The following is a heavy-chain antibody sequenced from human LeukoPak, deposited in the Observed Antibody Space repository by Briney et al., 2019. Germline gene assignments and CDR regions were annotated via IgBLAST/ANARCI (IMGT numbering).Heavy chain of an antibody. J-gene: IGHJ4*02. V-gene: IGHV3-21*01. Sequence: GGSRRLSCAASGFTFSSYSMNWVRQAPGKGLEWVSSISSSSSYIYYADSVKGRFTISRDNAKNSLYLQMNSLRAEDTAVYYCARGWAAAGAGSVDYWGQGTLVTVSS. CDR2: ISSSSSYI. D-gene: IGHD6-13*01. CDR3: ARGWAAAGAGSVDY. CDR1: GFTFSSYS.